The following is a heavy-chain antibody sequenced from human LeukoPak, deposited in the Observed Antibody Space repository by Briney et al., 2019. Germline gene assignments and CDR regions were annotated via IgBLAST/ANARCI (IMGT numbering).Heavy chain of an antibody. CDR3: ARGIADRYKWFDP. V-gene: IGHV4-59*08. CDR2: ISYSWST. Sequence: SETLSLTCTVSGGSISSYYWSWIRQPPGKGLEWIGYISYSWSTNYNPSVKSRVTISVDTSKNQFSLKVSSVTAADTAVYYCARGIADRYKWFDPWGQGTLVTVAS. J-gene: IGHJ5*02. D-gene: IGHD6-13*01. CDR1: GGSISSYY.